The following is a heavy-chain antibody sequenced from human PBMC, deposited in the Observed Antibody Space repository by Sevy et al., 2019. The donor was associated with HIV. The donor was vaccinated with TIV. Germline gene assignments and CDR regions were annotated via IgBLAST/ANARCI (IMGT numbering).Heavy chain of an antibody. Sequence: ASVKVSCKASGYTFTGYYMHWVRQAPGQGLEWMGRINPNSGGTNYAQKFQGRVTMTRDTSISTAYMELSRLRSDDTAVYYCARSYYHDSSGYYYHLYFDYWGQGTLVTVSS. CDR3: ARSYYHDSSGYYYHLYFDY. CDR1: GYTFTGYY. V-gene: IGHV1-2*06. CDR2: INPNSGGT. D-gene: IGHD3-22*01. J-gene: IGHJ4*02.